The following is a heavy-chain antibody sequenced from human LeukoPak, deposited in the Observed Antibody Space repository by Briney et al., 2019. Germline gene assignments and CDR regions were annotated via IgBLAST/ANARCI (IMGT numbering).Heavy chain of an antibody. V-gene: IGHV4-39*07. CDR2: IYYSGST. Sequence: SETLSLTCTVSGGSISSSSYYWGWIRQPPGKGLEWIGSIYYSGSTYYNPSLKSRVTISVDTSKNQFSLKLSSVTAADTAMYYCARAYSSSWYYNWFDPWGQGTLVTVSS. CDR3: ARAYSSSWYYNWFDP. CDR1: GGSISSSSYY. J-gene: IGHJ5*02. D-gene: IGHD6-13*01.